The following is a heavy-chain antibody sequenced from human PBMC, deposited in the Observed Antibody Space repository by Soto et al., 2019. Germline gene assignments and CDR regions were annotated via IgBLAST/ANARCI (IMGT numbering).Heavy chain of an antibody. CDR3: ARTSVLRYFDWLFPYDY. CDR1: GCSISSYY. Sequence: SETLSLTCTVSGCSISSYYWSWIRQPPGKGLEWIGYIYYSGSTNYNPSLKSRVTISVDTSKNQFSLKLSSVTAADTAVYYCARTSVLRYFDWLFPYDYWGQGTLVTVSS. V-gene: IGHV4-59*01. J-gene: IGHJ4*02. D-gene: IGHD3-9*01. CDR2: IYYSGST.